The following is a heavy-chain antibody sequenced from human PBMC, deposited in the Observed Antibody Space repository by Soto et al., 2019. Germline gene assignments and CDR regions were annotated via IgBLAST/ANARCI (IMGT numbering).Heavy chain of an antibody. CDR1: GGTFSSYA. J-gene: IGHJ4*02. D-gene: IGHD3-22*01. CDR2: IIPIFGTA. CDR3: ARVGEYYDSSGYYFDY. Sequence: ASVKVSCKASGGTFSSYAISWVRQAPGQGLEWMGGIIPIFGTANYAQKFQGRVTITADESTSTAYMELSSLRSEDTAVYYCARVGEYYDSSGYYFDYWGQGTLVTVSS. V-gene: IGHV1-69*13.